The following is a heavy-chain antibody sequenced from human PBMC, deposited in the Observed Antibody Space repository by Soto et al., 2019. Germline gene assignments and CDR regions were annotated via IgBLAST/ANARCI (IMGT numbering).Heavy chain of an antibody. D-gene: IGHD3-3*01. Sequence: SETLSLTCTVSGGSVSSGSYYWSWIRQPPGKGLEWIGYIYYSGSTNYNPSLKSRVTISVDTSKNQFSLKLSSVTAADTAVYYCARGYLSITIFAVVIIRDYFDYWGQGTLVTVSS. V-gene: IGHV4-61*01. CDR3: ARGYLSITIFAVVIIRDYFDY. J-gene: IGHJ4*02. CDR2: IYYSGST. CDR1: GGSVSSGSYY.